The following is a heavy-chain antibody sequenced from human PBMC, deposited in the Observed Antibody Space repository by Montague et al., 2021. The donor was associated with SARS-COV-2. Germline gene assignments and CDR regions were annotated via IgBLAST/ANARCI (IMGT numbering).Heavy chain of an antibody. V-gene: IGHV4-39*01. CDR1: GGSISSSSYY. Sequence: SETLSLTCTVSGGSISSSSYYWGWIRQPPGKGLEWIGSIYYSGSTYYNPSLKSRVTISVDTSKNQFSLELSSVTAADTAVYYCATEVVVGHYYYYYGMDVWGQGTTVTVSS. CDR2: IYYSGST. CDR3: ATEVVVGHYYYYYGMDV. D-gene: IGHD2-15*01. J-gene: IGHJ6*02.